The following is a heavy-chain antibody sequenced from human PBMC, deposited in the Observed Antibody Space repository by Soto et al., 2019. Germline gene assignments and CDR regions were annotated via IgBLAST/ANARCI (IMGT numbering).Heavy chain of an antibody. V-gene: IGHV5-51*01. Sequence: GESLKISCKGSGYSFTIYWIGWVRQMPGKGLEWMGIIYPGDSDTRYSPSFQGQVTISADKSISTAYLQWSSLKASDTAMYYCARRAFYCSGGSCYSGYYFDYWGQGTLVTAPQ. CDR2: IYPGDSDT. D-gene: IGHD2-15*01. J-gene: IGHJ4*02. CDR3: ARRAFYCSGGSCYSGYYFDY. CDR1: GYSFTIYW.